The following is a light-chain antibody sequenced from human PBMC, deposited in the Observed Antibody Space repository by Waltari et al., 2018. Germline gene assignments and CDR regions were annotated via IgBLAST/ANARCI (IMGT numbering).Light chain of an antibody. V-gene: IGKV3-15*01. CDR1: QSISSY. J-gene: IGKJ4*01. CDR3: QQYDKWPLT. Sequence: EIVMTQPPATLSVSPGDRVTLSCRASQSISSYLAWYQQKPGQAPRLLIHDASTRATSIPARFGGSGSGTEFTLTISSLQSEDFAVYYCQQYDKWPLTFGGGTEVEIK. CDR2: DAS.